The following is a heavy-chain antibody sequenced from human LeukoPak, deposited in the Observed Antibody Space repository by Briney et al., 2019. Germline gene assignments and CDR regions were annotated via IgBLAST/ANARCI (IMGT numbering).Heavy chain of an antibody. J-gene: IGHJ4*02. CDR3: ARNRYDFWSGYLVDPYFYFDY. D-gene: IGHD3-3*01. V-gene: IGHV4-39*01. CDR1: GGSISISTYY. CDR2: IYYSGST. Sequence: SETLSLTCTVSGGSISISTYYWGWIRQPPGKGLEWIGSIYYSGSTYYNPSLKSRVTISADTSKNQFSLKVSSVTAADTAVYYCARNRYDFWSGYLVDPYFYFDYWGQGNLVTVSS.